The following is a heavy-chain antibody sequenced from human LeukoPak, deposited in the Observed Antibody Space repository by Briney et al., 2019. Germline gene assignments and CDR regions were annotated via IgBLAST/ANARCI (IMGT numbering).Heavy chain of an antibody. CDR2: ISSSGSTI. V-gene: IGHV3-48*04. J-gene: IGHJ6*02. CDR3: ARDRGTDIVVVPADYYYYGMDV. CDR1: GFTFSSYA. Sequence: GGSLRLSCAASGFTFSSYAMSWVRQAPGKGLEWVSYISSSGSTIYHADSVKGRFTISRDNAKNSLYLQMNSLRAEDTAVYYCARDRGTDIVVVPADYYYYGMDVWGQGTTVTVSS. D-gene: IGHD2-2*01.